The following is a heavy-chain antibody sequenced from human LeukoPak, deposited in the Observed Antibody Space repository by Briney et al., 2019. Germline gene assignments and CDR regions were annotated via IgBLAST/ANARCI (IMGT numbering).Heavy chain of an antibody. CDR2: FDPEDGET. D-gene: IGHD3-22*01. V-gene: IGHV1-24*01. CDR1: GYTLTELS. CDR3: ATVKIDYDSSGYYWEYYFDY. Sequence: ASVKVSCKVSGYTLTELSMHWVRQAPGKGVEWMGGFDPEDGETIYAQKFQGRVTMTEDTSTDTAYMELSSLRSEDTAVYYCATVKIDYDSSGYYWEYYFDYWGQGTLVTVSS. J-gene: IGHJ4*02.